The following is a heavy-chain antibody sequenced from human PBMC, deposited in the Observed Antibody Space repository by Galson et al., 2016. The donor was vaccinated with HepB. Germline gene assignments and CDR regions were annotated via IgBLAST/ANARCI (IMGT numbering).Heavy chain of an antibody. D-gene: IGHD5-24*01. CDR3: ARGEGYNLY. CDR2: AFYSGIT. J-gene: IGHJ4*02. CDR1: GGSISSYY. Sequence: LSLTCTVSGGSISSYYWSWFRQPPEKGLEWIGYAFYSGITNYNPSLKSRVTISIDTSKNQFSLKLSSVTAADTAVYYCARGEGYNLYWGQGTLVTVSS. V-gene: IGHV4-59*08.